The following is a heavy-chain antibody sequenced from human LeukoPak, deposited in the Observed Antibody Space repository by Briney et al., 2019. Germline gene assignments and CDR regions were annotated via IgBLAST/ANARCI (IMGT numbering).Heavy chain of an antibody. D-gene: IGHD6-19*01. V-gene: IGHV3-53*01. CDR2: IYSGGNT. CDR3: ARSFLGDGSGWYFGFDY. CDR1: GFTVSSNY. Sequence: GGSLRLSCAASGFTVSSNYMSWVRQAPGKGLEWVSIIYSGGNTYYADSVKGRFTISRDTSKNTLYLQMNSLRAEDTAVYYCARSFLGDGSGWYFGFDYWGQGTLATVSS. J-gene: IGHJ4*02.